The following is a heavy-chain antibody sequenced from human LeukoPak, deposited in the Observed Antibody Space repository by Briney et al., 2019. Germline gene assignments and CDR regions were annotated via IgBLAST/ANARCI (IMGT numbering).Heavy chain of an antibody. V-gene: IGHV3-21*01. CDR3: ARGMQLWYTDY. Sequence: PGGSLRLACAASGFPFTNNWMSWVRQAPGKGLEWVSSISSSSSYIYYADSVKGRFTISRDNAKNSLYLQMNSLRAEDTAVYYCARGMQLWYTDYWGQGTLVTVSS. J-gene: IGHJ4*02. CDR1: GFPFTNNW. D-gene: IGHD5-18*01. CDR2: ISSSSSYI.